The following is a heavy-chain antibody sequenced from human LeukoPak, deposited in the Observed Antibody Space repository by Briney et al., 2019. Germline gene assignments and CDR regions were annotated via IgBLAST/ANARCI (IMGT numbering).Heavy chain of an antibody. Sequence: SETLSLTCTVSGGSISSYYWSWIRQPPGKGLEWIGYIYYSGSTNYNPSLKSRVTISVDTSKNQFSLKLSSVTAADTAVYYCARAIWFGEGHDSWGQGTLVTVSS. J-gene: IGHJ4*02. CDR3: ARAIWFGEGHDS. D-gene: IGHD3-10*01. V-gene: IGHV4-59*08. CDR2: IYYSGST. CDR1: GGSISSYY.